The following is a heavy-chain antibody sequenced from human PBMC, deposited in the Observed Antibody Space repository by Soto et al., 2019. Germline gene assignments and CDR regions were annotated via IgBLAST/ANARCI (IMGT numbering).Heavy chain of an antibody. CDR1: GYTFTSYG. Sequence: QVQLVQSGAEVKKPGASVKVSCKASGYTFTSYGISWVRQAPGQGLEWMGWISAYNGNTNYAQKLQGRVTMTTDTSTSTAYMELRSLRSDDTAVYYCAREPLKWLTSYYCYGMDVWGQGTTVTVSS. CDR2: ISAYNGNT. J-gene: IGHJ6*02. V-gene: IGHV1-18*04. D-gene: IGHD3-22*01. CDR3: AREPLKWLTSYYCYGMDV.